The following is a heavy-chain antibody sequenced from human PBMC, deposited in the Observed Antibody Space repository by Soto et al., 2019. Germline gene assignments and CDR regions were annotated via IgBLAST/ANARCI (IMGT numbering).Heavy chain of an antibody. V-gene: IGHV2-5*02. CDR2: IYWDDDK. CDR3: ARLLSDYDYIWGSYRPDY. CDR1: RFSLSTSGVG. Sequence: SGPTLVNPTQTLTLTCTFSRFSLSTSGVGVGWIRQPPGKALEWLALIYWDDDKRYSPSLKSRLTITKDTSKNQVVLTMTNMDPVDTATYYCARLLSDYDYIWGSYRPDYWGQGTLVTVSS. D-gene: IGHD3-16*02. J-gene: IGHJ4*02.